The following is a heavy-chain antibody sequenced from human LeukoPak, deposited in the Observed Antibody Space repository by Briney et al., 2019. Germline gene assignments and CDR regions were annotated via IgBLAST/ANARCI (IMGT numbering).Heavy chain of an antibody. Sequence: SETLSLTCAVSGGSISSGGYSWSWIRQPPGEGLEWIGFIYHSGSTYYNPSLKSRVTISVDRSKNQFSLKLSSVTAADTAVYYCAKEVATVTTRYFDYWGQGTLVTVSS. CDR1: GGSISSGGYS. CDR3: AKEVATVTTRYFDY. CDR2: IYHSGST. D-gene: IGHD4-17*01. V-gene: IGHV4-30-2*01. J-gene: IGHJ4*02.